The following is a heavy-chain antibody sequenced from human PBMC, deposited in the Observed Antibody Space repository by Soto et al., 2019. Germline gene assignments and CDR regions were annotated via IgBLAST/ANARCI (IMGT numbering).Heavy chain of an antibody. CDR1: GGTFSSYA. CDR3: ARVRYYGSGSYYTRHSYGMDV. CDR2: IIPIFGTA. V-gene: IGHV1-69*13. Sequence: SVKVSCKASGGTFSSYAISWVRQAPGQGLERKGGIIPIFGTANYAQKFQGRVTITADESTSTAYMELSSLRSEDTAVYYCARVRYYGSGSYYTRHSYGMDVWGQGTTVTVSS. J-gene: IGHJ6*02. D-gene: IGHD3-10*01.